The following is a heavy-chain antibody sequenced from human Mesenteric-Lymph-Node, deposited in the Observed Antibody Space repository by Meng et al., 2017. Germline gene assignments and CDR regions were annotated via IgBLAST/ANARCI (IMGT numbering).Heavy chain of an antibody. D-gene: IGHD6-19*01. J-gene: IGHJ4*02. CDR3: ASFPPPGKQWLVTDY. Sequence: QVPLQESGPGLLKPSVTLSLTCAVSAGSISSSNWWSWVRQPPGKGLEWIGEIYHSGSTNYNPSLKSRVTISVHKSKNQFSLKLSSVTAADTAVYYCASFPPPGKQWLVTDYWGQGTLVTVSS. V-gene: IGHV4-4*02. CDR1: AGSISSSNW. CDR2: IYHSGST.